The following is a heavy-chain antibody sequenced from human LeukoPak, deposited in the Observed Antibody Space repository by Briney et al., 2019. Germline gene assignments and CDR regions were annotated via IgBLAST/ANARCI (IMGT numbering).Heavy chain of an antibody. CDR3: ARDRIPRPGGDAFDI. D-gene: IGHD1-14*01. Sequence: GGSLRLSCAASGFTFSSYSMNWVRQAPGKGLEWVSSISSSSSYIYYADSVKGRFTISRDNAKNSLYLQMNSLRAEDTAVYYCARDRIPRPGGDAFDIWGQGTMVTVSS. V-gene: IGHV3-21*01. CDR1: GFTFSSYS. J-gene: IGHJ3*02. CDR2: ISSSSSYI.